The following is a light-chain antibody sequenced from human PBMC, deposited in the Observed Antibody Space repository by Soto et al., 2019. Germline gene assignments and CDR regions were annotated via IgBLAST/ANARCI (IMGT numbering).Light chain of an antibody. V-gene: IGLV2-14*03. CDR1: SSDLGSYHY. CDR2: DFT. CDR3: CSYRSSRTWV. Sequence: QSALTQPASVYGSPAQSITISCTGTSSDLGSYHYVSWYQHYPRKAPRLPIYDFTNRPSGVSNRFYGSKSGNTASLTISGLQSEEDDNYYCCSYRSSRTWVFGGGTKLTVL. J-gene: IGLJ3*02.